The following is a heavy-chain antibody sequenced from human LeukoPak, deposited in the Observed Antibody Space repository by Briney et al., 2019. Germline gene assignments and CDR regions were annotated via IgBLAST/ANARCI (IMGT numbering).Heavy chain of an antibody. J-gene: IGHJ3*02. V-gene: IGHV3-13*01. Sequence: GGSLRLSCAASGFTFSSYDMHWVRQATGKGLEWVSAIGTAGDTYYPGSVKGRFTISRENDKNSLYLQMNSLRAGDTAVYYCARVYQGGAFDIWGQGTMVTVSS. CDR1: GFTFSSYD. CDR2: IGTAGDT. CDR3: ARVYQGGAFDI. D-gene: IGHD2-2*01.